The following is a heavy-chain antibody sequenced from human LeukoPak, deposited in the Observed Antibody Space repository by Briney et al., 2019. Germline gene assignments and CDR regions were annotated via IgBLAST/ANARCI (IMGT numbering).Heavy chain of an antibody. V-gene: IGHV4-59*01. J-gene: IGHJ6*02. D-gene: IGHD4-17*01. CDR3: ARTYGAAAPYYYYGMDV. CDR1: GGSIRSYY. Sequence: SETLSLTCTVSGGSIRSYYWSWIRQPPGKGLEWIGYIYYSGSTNYNPSLKSRVTISVDTSKNQFSLKLSSVTAADTAVYYCARTYGAAAPYYYYGMDVWGQGTTVTVSS. CDR2: IYYSGST.